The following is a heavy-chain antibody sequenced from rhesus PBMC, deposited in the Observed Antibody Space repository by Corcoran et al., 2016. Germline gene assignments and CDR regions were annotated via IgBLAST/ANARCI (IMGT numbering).Heavy chain of an antibody. J-gene: IGHJ6*01. Sequence: QVQLVQSGAEVKKPGASGKLSCKASGYTFNSSSIHLDRQAPGQGLEWMGWINPRNGNTGYAQKFQGRVTMTRDTSTSTAYMELSSLRSEDTAVYYCARGRSYGLDSWGQGVVVTVSS. CDR1: GYTFNSSS. CDR2: INPRNGNT. CDR3: ARGRSYGLDS. V-gene: IGHV1-200*01.